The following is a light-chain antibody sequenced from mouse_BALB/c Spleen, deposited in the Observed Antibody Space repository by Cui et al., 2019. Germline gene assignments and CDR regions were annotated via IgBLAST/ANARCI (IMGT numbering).Light chain of an antibody. CDR2: ATS. Sequence: QIVLSQSPAILSASPREKVTMTCRASSSVSYIHWYQQKPGSSPKPWIYATSNLASGVPARFSGSGSGTSYSLTISRVEAEDAATYYCQQWSSNPPTFGGGTKLEIK. V-gene: IGKV4-72*01. J-gene: IGKJ2*01. CDR1: SSVSY. CDR3: QQWSSNPPT.